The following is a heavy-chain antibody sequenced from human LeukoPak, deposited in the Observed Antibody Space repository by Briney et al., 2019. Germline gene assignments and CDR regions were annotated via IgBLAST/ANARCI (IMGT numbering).Heavy chain of an antibody. V-gene: IGHV3-30*02. J-gene: IGHJ2*01. CDR3: ARVVGATDWYFDL. CDR1: GFTFSSYG. D-gene: IGHD1-26*01. Sequence: PGGSLRLSCAASGFTFSSYGMHWVRQAPGKGLEWVAFIRYDGSNKYYADSVKGRFTISRDNSKNTLYLQMNSLRAEDTAVYYCARVVGATDWYFDLWGRGTLVTVSS. CDR2: IRYDGSNK.